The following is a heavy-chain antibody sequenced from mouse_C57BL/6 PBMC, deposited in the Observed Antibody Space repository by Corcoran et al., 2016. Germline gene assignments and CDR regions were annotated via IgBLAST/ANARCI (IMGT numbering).Heavy chain of an antibody. CDR1: GYTFTDYY. CDR3: AREGVVASYYAMDY. D-gene: IGHD1-1*01. J-gene: IGHJ4*01. CDR2: INPNNGGT. Sequence: EVQLQQSGPELVKPGASVKISCKASGYTFTDYYMNWVKQSHGKSLEWIGDINPNNGGTSYNQKFKGKATLTVDKSSSTAYMELRSLTSEDSAVYYCAREGVVASYYAMDYWGQGTSVTVSS. V-gene: IGHV1-26*01.